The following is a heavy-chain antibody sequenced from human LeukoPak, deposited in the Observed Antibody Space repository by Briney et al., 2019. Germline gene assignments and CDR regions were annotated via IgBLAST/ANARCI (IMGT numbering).Heavy chain of an antibody. J-gene: IGHJ3*02. D-gene: IGHD3-22*01. V-gene: IGHV4-4*07. CDR3: ARGPNYYDSSGYYSDAFDI. CDR1: GGSISSYY. CDR2: IYTSGST. Sequence: PSETLSLTCTVSGGSISSYYWSWIRQPAGKGLEWIGRIYTSGSTNYNPSLKSRVTMSVDTSKNQFSLKPSSVTAADTAVYYCARGPNYYDSSGYYSDAFDIWGQGTMVTVSS.